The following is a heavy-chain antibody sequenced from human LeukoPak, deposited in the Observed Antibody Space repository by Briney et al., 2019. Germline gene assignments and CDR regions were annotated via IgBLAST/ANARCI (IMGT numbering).Heavy chain of an antibody. Sequence: ASVNVSCKVSGYTLDELSMHWVRQAPGKGLEWMGGFYPEDGETIYAQKFQGRVTMTEGTSTDTAYMELSSLRSEDTAVYYCATVLGSYYDSSGYPGWFDPWGQGTLVTVSS. CDR2: FYPEDGET. CDR1: GYTLDELS. J-gene: IGHJ5*02. D-gene: IGHD3-22*01. CDR3: ATVLGSYYDSSGYPGWFDP. V-gene: IGHV1-24*01.